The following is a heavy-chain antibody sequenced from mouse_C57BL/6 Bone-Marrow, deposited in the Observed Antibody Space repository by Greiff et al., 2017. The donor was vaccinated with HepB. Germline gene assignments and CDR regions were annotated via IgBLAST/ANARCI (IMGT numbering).Heavy chain of an antibody. CDR1: GYTFTSYG. J-gene: IGHJ2*01. Sequence: QVQLKESGAELARPGASVKLSCKASGYTFTSYGISWVKQRTGQGLEWIGEIYPRSGNTYYNEKFKGKATLTADKSSSTAYMELRSLTSEDSALYFCARGGGPYYFDYWGQGTTLTVSS. V-gene: IGHV1-81*01. CDR3: ARGGGPYYFDY. CDR2: IYPRSGNT. D-gene: IGHD1-1*02.